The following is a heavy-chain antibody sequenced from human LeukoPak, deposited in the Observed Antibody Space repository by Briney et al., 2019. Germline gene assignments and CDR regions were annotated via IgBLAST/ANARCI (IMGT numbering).Heavy chain of an antibody. CDR3: ATGVVPGDRDTVTTLGGALSI. Sequence: EASVKVSCKVSGYTLTELSMHWVRQAPGKGLEWMGGFDPGDGETIYAQKFQGRVTMTEDTSTDTAYMELSSLRSEDTAVYYCATGVVPGDRDTVTTLGGALSIWGQGTMVTVSS. CDR2: FDPGDGET. D-gene: IGHD4-17*01. J-gene: IGHJ3*02. V-gene: IGHV1-24*01. CDR1: GYTLTELS.